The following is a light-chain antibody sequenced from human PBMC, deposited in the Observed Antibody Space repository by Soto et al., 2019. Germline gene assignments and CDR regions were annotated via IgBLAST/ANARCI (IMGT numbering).Light chain of an antibody. CDR2: GAS. V-gene: IGKV1-6*01. CDR1: QDIRHE. J-gene: IGKJ1*01. CDR3: LQDHNYSRT. Sequence: AIQMTQSPSSLSASVGDRVTITCRASQDIRHELGWYQQKPGKAPKVLIYGASSLQSGVPSRFSGSGSGTDFTLTISSLQPEDFATYYCLQDHNYSRTFGQGTKVEIK.